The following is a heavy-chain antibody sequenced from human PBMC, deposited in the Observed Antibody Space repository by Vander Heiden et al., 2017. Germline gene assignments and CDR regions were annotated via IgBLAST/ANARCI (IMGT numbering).Heavy chain of an antibody. Sequence: VQLVDSGGGLVQPGGSLKLSCAASAFTVSDSAMHWVRQASGKGLEWVGRIRSKANNYATEYAASVKGRFTISRDDSKNTAYLQMNSLKTEDTAVYYCTRHVRGYDSSGYIGDYWGQGTLVTVSS. V-gene: IGHV3-73*02. CDR2: IRSKANNYAT. CDR3: TRHVRGYDSSGYIGDY. CDR1: AFTVSDSA. D-gene: IGHD3-22*01. J-gene: IGHJ4*02.